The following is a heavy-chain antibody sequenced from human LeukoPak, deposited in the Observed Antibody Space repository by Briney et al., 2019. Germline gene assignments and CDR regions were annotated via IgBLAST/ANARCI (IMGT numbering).Heavy chain of an antibody. J-gene: IGHJ6*02. Sequence: SETLSLTCTVSGGSISSSSYYWGWIRQPPGKGLEWIGSIYYSGSTYYNPSLKSRVTISVDTSKNQFSLKLSSVTAADTAVYYCARGSDYYYGMDVWGQGTTVTVSS. V-gene: IGHV4-39*01. CDR1: GGSISSSSYY. CDR3: ARGSDYYYGMDV. CDR2: IYYSGST.